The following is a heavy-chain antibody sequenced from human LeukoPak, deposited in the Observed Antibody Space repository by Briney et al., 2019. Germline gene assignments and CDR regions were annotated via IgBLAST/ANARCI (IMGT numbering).Heavy chain of an antibody. CDR3: ARDVSHGLDI. Sequence: ASVKVSCRASGYTFTKNGISWVRQAPGQGLEWMGWISTYKGNTNYAQKLQGRVTLTTDTSTSTAYMELRSLRSDDTAVYYCARDVSHGLDIWGQGTAVTVSS. V-gene: IGHV1-18*01. CDR2: ISTYKGNT. CDR1: GYTFTKNG. J-gene: IGHJ3*02. D-gene: IGHD2-8*01.